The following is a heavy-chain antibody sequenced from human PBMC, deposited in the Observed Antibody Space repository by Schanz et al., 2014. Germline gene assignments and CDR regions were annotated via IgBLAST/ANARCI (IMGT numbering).Heavy chain of an antibody. J-gene: IGHJ6*02. V-gene: IGHV3-33*01. CDR2: IWYDGSNK. CDR1: GFIFSSYG. Sequence: QVQLVESGGGVVQPGRSLRLSCAASGFIFSSYGLHWVRQAPGKGLEWVAFIWYDGSNKYYADSVKGRFTISRDNSKNTLYPQMNSLRVEDTAVYYCARDTSYGMDVWGQGTTVTVSS. CDR3: ARDTSYGMDV.